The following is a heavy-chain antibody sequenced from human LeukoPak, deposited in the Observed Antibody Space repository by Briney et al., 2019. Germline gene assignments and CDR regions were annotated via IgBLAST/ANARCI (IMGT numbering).Heavy chain of an antibody. CDR1: GYTFTGYY. V-gene: IGHV1-2*02. CDR3: ARVIQVIHPGY. D-gene: IGHD2-21*01. J-gene: IGHJ4*02. CDR2: INPNSCGT. Sequence: GASVKVSCKASGYTFTGYYMHWVRQAPGQGLEWMGWINPNSCGTNYAQKFQGRVTMTRDTSISTAYMELSRLRSDDTAVYYCARVIQVIHPGYWGQGTLVTVSS.